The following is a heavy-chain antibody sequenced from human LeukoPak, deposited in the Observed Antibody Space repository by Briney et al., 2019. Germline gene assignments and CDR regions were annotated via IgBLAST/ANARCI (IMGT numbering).Heavy chain of an antibody. D-gene: IGHD6-13*01. CDR3: ARDRGRQSSWYGGPFDY. CDR1: GGSISSGSYY. Sequence: SETLSLTCTVSGGSISSGSYYWSWIRQPAGKGLEWIGRIYTSGSTNYNPSLKSRVTISVDTSENQFSLKLSSVTAADTAVYYCARDRGRQSSWYGGPFDYWGQGTLVTVSS. J-gene: IGHJ4*02. V-gene: IGHV4-61*02. CDR2: IYTSGST.